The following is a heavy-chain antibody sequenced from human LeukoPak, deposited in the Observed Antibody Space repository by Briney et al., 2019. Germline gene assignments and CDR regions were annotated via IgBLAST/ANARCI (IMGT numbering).Heavy chain of an antibody. J-gene: IGHJ5*02. D-gene: IGHD3-10*01. V-gene: IGHV3-21*01. CDR1: GFTFSTYW. Sequence: KTGGSLRLSCEASGFTFSTYWITWVRQAPGTGLEWVPSIGPSSGDIYYADSVKGRFTISRDNDKNSLYLQMNSLRAEDTAVYYCARDRGARGRGLAWGQGTQVTVSS. CDR3: ARDRGARGRGLA. CDR2: IGPSSGDI.